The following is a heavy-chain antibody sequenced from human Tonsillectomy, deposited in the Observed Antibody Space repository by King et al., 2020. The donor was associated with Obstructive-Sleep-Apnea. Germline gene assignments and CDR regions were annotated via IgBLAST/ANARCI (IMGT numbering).Heavy chain of an antibody. J-gene: IGHJ3*02. Sequence: VQLQESGPGLVKPSQTLSLTCTVSGGSISSGGYYWSWIRQHPGKGLEWIGYIYYSGSTYYNPSLKSRVTISVDTFKNQFSLKLSSVTAADTAVYYCARDERAAVTTPGAFDIWGQGTMVTVSS. CDR1: GGSISSGGYY. CDR3: ARDERAAVTTPGAFDI. V-gene: IGHV4-31*03. D-gene: IGHD4-11*01. CDR2: IYYSGST.